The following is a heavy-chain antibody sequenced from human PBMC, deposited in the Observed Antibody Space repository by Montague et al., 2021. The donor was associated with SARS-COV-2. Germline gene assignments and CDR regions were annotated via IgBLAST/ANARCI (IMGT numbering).Heavy chain of an antibody. CDR2: IDWDDDK. CDR3: ARIDSSSWPNFDY. J-gene: IGHJ4*02. V-gene: IGHV2-70*01. CDR1: GFSLSTSGMC. Sequence: PALVKPTQTLTLACTFSGFSLSTSGMCVGWIRQPPGKALEWLALIDWDDDKYYSTSLKTRLTISKDTSKNQVVLTMTNMDPVDTATYYCARIDSSSWPNFDYGGQGTLVTVSS. D-gene: IGHD6-13*01.